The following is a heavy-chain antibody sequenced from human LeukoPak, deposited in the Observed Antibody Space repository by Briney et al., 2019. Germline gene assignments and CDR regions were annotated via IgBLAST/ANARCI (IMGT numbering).Heavy chain of an antibody. CDR2: MNPYSGNT. D-gene: IGHD6-13*01. CDR1: GYTFTNYD. J-gene: IGHJ5*02. Sequence: ASVKVSCKASGYTFTNYDIHWVRQATGQGLEWMGWMNPYSGNTGYAQNFQGRITITRDTSISTAYMELSSLRSEDTAVYYCARTQQLVLRSPLDPWGQGTLVTVSS. V-gene: IGHV1-8*03. CDR3: ARTQQLVLRSPLDP.